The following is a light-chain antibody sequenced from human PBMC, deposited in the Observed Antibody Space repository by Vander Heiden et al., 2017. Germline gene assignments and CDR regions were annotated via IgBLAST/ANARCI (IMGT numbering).Light chain of an antibody. V-gene: IGKV3D-15*01. CDR1: QEVSTN. Sequence: EIVMTQSPVTLALSPGERATLSCWASQEVSTNMAWYQQKPGQAPRLLVHGASTRATGIPARFSGSGYGTEFTLTISSRQSEDFAIYYCPQVKNWPPYTFGQGTKMEI. CDR3: PQVKNWPPYT. J-gene: IGKJ2*01. CDR2: GAS.